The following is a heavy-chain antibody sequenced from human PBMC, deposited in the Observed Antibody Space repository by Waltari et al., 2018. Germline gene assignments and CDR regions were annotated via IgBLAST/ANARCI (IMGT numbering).Heavy chain of an antibody. CDR2: IYFAGST. CDR3: AREVGGSSWSTTPRGDAFDI. Sequence: QLQLRESGPGLLKPSETLSLTCSVSGDSIGSGYYYWGWIRQAPGKGLEWNGSIYFAGSTHYNPSLTSRLTLSVDTSTNQFSLRLSSVTAADTAVYYCAREVGGSSWSTTPRGDAFDIWGQGTMVTVSS. CDR1: GDSIGSGYYY. V-gene: IGHV4-39*07. J-gene: IGHJ3*02. D-gene: IGHD6-13*01.